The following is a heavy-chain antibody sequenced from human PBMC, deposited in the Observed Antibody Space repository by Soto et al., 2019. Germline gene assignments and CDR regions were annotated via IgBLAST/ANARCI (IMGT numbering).Heavy chain of an antibody. Sequence: GASVKVSCKASGYTFTSYGISWVRQAPGQGLEWMGWISAYNGNTNYAQKLQGRVTMTTDTSTSTAYMELRSLRSDDTAVYYCARDPDNYPDSSGYSPRPFDYWGQGILVNVP. V-gene: IGHV1-18*01. CDR1: GYTFTSYG. D-gene: IGHD3-22*01. J-gene: IGHJ4*02. CDR3: ARDPDNYPDSSGYSPRPFDY. CDR2: ISAYNGNT.